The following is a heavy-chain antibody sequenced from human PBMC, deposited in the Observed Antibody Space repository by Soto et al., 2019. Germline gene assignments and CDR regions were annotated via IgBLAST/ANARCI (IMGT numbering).Heavy chain of an antibody. CDR2: INPSGGST. CDR3: ARESRITIFGVGDYYYGMDV. D-gene: IGHD3-3*01. Sequence: ASVKVSCKASGYTFTSYYMHWVRQAPGQGLEWMGIINPSGGSTSYAQKFQGRVTMTRDTSTSTVYMELSSLRSEDTAVYYCARESRITIFGVGDYYYGMDVWGQGTTVTVSS. CDR1: GYTFTSYY. J-gene: IGHJ6*02. V-gene: IGHV1-46*01.